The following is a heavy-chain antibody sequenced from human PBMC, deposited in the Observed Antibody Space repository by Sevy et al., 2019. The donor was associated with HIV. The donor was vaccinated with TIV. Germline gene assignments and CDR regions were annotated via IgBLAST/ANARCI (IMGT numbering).Heavy chain of an antibody. Sequence: GGSLRLSCAASGFTVSSNYMSWVRQAPGKGLEWVSVIYSGGSTYYADSVKGRVTISRDNSKNMLYLQMNSLRAEDTAVYYCARDRSGSHPKNYYYGMDVWGQGTTVTVSS. D-gene: IGHD2-15*01. J-gene: IGHJ6*02. CDR3: ARDRSGSHPKNYYYGMDV. CDR1: GFTVSSNY. V-gene: IGHV3-53*01. CDR2: IYSGGST.